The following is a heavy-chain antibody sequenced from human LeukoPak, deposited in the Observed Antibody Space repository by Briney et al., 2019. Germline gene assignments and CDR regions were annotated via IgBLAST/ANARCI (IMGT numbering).Heavy chain of an antibody. CDR2: IYYSRGT. CDR1: SDSISNSAYH. V-gene: IGHV4-39*01. Sequence: PSESLSLTCTVSSDSISNSAYHWGWIRQPPGRGLEWIGTIYYSRGTYYNPSLKSRVTISVDTSKNQFSLKLSSVTAADTAVYYCARGTRDAFDIWGQGTMVTVSS. CDR3: ARGTRDAFDI. J-gene: IGHJ3*02.